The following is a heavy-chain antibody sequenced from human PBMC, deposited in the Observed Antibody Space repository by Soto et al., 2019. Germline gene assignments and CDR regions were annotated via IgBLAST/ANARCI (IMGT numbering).Heavy chain of an antibody. J-gene: IGHJ6*02. Sequence: PSETLSLTCTVSGGSISSYYWSWIRQPPGKGLEWIGYIYYSGSTNYNPSLKSRVTISVDTSKNQFSLKLSSVTAADTAVYYCARGGGTRLLDYYYGMDVWGQGTTVTVSS. CDR1: GGSISSYY. V-gene: IGHV4-59*01. CDR2: IYYSGST. CDR3: ARGGGTRLLDYYYGMDV. D-gene: IGHD2-15*01.